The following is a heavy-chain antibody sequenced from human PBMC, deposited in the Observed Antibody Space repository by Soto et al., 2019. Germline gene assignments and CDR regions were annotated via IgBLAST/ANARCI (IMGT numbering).Heavy chain of an antibody. Sequence: SVKVSCKASGGTFSSYAISWVRQVPGQGLEWMGGIIPIFGTANYAQKFQGRVTITADESTSTAYMELSSLRSEDTAVYYCARQDSSGYYLDYWGQGTLVTVSS. V-gene: IGHV1-69*13. CDR2: IIPIFGTA. CDR1: GGTFSSYA. D-gene: IGHD3-22*01. CDR3: ARQDSSGYYLDY. J-gene: IGHJ4*02.